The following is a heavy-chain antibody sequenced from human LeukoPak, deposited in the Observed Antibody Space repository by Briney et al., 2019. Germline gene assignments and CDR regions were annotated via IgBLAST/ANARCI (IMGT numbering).Heavy chain of an antibody. CDR3: ARSYCSSTSCYRHFDY. J-gene: IGHJ4*02. D-gene: IGHD2-2*01. V-gene: IGHV3-7*01. Sequence: PGGSLRLSCATSEFTFSSAWMNWVRQAPGKGLEWVANIKQDGSEKYYVDSVKGRFTISRDNAKNSLYLQMNSLRAEDTAVYYCARSYCSSTSCYRHFDYWGQGTLVTVSS. CDR2: IKQDGSEK. CDR1: EFTFSSAW.